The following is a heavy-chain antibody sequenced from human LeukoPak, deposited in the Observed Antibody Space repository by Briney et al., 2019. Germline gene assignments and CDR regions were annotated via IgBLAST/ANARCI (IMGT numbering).Heavy chain of an antibody. CDR1: GFTFDDYA. CDR2: ISWNSGSI. J-gene: IGHJ4*02. Sequence: GRSLRLSCAASGFTFDDYAMHWVRQAPGKGLEWVSGISWNSGSIAYADSVKGRFTISRDNAKNSLYLHMNSLRAEDTAVYYCARDFCSGGSCYSRAFDYWGQGTLVTVSS. D-gene: IGHD2-15*01. V-gene: IGHV3-9*01. CDR3: ARDFCSGGSCYSRAFDY.